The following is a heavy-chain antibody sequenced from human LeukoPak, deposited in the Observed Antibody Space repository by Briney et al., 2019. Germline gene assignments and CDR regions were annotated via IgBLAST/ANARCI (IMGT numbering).Heavy chain of an antibody. Sequence: SETLSLTCAVYGGSFSGYYWSWIRQPPGKGLEWIGEINHSGSTNYNPSLRSRVTISVDSSKNQFSLKLSSVTAADTAVYYCARGSGQWGFDSWGQGTLVTVSS. V-gene: IGHV4-34*01. CDR3: ARGSGQWGFDS. D-gene: IGHD3-10*01. J-gene: IGHJ4*02. CDR2: INHSGST. CDR1: GGSFSGYY.